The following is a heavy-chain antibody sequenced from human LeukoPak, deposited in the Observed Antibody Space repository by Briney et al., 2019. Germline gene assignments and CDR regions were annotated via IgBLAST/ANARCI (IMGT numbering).Heavy chain of an antibody. Sequence: GGSLRLSCAASGFTFSDSAVHWVRQASGKGLEWFGRIRSKAKSYATAYAASVKGRFTISRDDSETTAYLQTNSLKTEDTAVYYCTHYYDGSGYYGAFDSWGQGTMVTVSS. CDR2: IRSKAKSYAT. J-gene: IGHJ3*02. CDR1: GFTFSDSA. D-gene: IGHD3-22*01. V-gene: IGHV3-73*01. CDR3: THYYDGSGYYGAFDS.